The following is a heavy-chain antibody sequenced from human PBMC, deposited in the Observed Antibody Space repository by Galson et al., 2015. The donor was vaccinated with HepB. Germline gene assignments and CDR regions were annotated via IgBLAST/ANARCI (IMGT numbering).Heavy chain of an antibody. D-gene: IGHD2-2*01. V-gene: IGHV1-8*01. J-gene: IGHJ4*02. CDR3: ARRGRRVVTVLGY. Sequence: SVKVSCKASGSTFTSYDINWVRQATGQGLEWMGWMNPNSGNTGYAQKFQGRVTMTRNTSISTAYMELSSLRSEDTAVYYCARRGRRVVTVLGYWGQGTLVTVSS. CDR1: GSTFTSYD. CDR2: MNPNSGNT.